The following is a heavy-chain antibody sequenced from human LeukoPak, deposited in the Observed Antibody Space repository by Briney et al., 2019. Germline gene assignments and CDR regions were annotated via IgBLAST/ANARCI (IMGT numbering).Heavy chain of an antibody. V-gene: IGHV3-15*01. CDR3: TTAAGYSSGWHDY. J-gene: IGHJ4*02. CDR1: GFTFRDAW. CDR2: IKSKTDGGTT. D-gene: IGHD6-19*01. Sequence: PGGSLRLSCVASGFTFRDAWMSWVRQAPGKGLEWVGRIKSKTDGGTTDYAAPVKGRFTISRDDSKNTLYLQMNSLKTEDTAVYYCTTAAGYSSGWHDYWGQGTLVTVSS.